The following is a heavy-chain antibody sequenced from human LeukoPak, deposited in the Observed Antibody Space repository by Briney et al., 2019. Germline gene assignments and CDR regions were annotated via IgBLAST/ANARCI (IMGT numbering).Heavy chain of an antibody. D-gene: IGHD5-18*01. CDR2: ISGSGGST. Sequence: PGGSLRLSCAASGFTFSSYAMSWVRQAPGKGLEWVSAISGSGGSTYYAASVKVRFTISRDNSKNTLYLQMNSLRAEDTAVNYCARGYNHGYYFDYWGEGTLVTVSS. J-gene: IGHJ4*02. CDR1: GFTFSSYA. CDR3: ARGYNHGYYFDY. V-gene: IGHV3-23*01.